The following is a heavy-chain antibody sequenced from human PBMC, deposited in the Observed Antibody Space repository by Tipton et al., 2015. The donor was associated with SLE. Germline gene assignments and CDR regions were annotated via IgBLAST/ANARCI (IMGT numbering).Heavy chain of an antibody. D-gene: IGHD1-26*01. CDR1: GGSIGSSY. CDR2: INYSGST. CDR3: AREGLGTSYYYYMDV. J-gene: IGHJ6*03. V-gene: IGHV4-59*01. Sequence: TLSLTCTVSGGSIGSSYWCWIRQSPGKGLEWIGYINYSGSTNYNPSLKSRVTISVDTSKNQFSLMLTSVTAADTAVHYCAREGLGTSYYYYMDVWGKGTTVTVSS.